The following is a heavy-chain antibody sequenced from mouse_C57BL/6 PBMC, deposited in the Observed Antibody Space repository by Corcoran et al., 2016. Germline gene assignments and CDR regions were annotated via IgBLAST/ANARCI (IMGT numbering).Heavy chain of an antibody. J-gene: IGHJ3*01. CDR3: ARGLTGTGFAY. V-gene: IGHV1-26*01. CDR1: GYTFTDYY. Sequence: EVQLQQSGPELVKPGASVKISCKASGYTFTDYYMNWVKQSHGKSLEWIGDINPNNGGTSYNQKFKGKATLTVDKSSNTAYMELRSLTSEDSAVYYCARGLTGTGFAYWGQGTLVTVSA. D-gene: IGHD4-1*01. CDR2: INPNNGGT.